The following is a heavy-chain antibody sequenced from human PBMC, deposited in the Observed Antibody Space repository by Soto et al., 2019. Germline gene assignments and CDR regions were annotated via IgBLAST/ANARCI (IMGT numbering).Heavy chain of an antibody. V-gene: IGHV1-8*01. Sequence: QVQLVQSGAEVKKPGASVKVSCKASGYTFTSYDIHWVRQATGQGLELMGWRNPNSGNTGYAQKFQGRVTMTRNTSISTAYMELSSLRSEDTAVYSCARAREYYYGMDVWGQGTTVTVSS. J-gene: IGHJ6*02. CDR1: GYTFTSYD. CDR3: ARAREYYYGMDV. CDR2: RNPNSGNT.